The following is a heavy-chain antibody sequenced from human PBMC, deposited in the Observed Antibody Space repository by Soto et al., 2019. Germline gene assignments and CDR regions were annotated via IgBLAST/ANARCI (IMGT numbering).Heavy chain of an antibody. CDR1: GGSISNYY. J-gene: IGHJ5*02. CDR3: AGPFWTGSA. D-gene: IGHD3-3*01. CDR2: VYHRGGT. Sequence: SETLSLTCTVSGGSISNYYWSWIRQPPGKGLEWIGYVYHRGGTDYNPSLRNRVTISVDTSKNQFSLNLTSVTAADTAVYYCAGPFWTGSAWSQGTLVTVSS. V-gene: IGHV4-59*01.